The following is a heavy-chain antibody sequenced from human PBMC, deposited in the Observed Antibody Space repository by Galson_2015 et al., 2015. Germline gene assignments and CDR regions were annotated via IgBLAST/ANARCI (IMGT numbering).Heavy chain of an antibody. Sequence: PALVKPTQTLTLTCTFSGFSLSTSGMCVSWIRQPPGKALEWLALIDWDDDKYYSTSLKTRLTISKDTSKNQVVLTMTNMDPVDTATYYCARINRDSSGTDAFDIWGQGTMVTVSS. J-gene: IGHJ3*02. D-gene: IGHD3-22*01. CDR2: IDWDDDK. V-gene: IGHV2-70*01. CDR1: GFSLSTSGMC. CDR3: ARINRDSSGTDAFDI.